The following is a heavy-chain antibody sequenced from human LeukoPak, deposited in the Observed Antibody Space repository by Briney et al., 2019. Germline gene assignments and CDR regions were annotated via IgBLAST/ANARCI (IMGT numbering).Heavy chain of an antibody. J-gene: IGHJ1*01. V-gene: IGHV1-46*01. CDR2: IDPSGGRT. Sequence: ASVKVSCKASGYSFTIYYMQWLRQAPGQGLEWLGIIDPSGGRTGYAPKFQGRVIMTRDTSTSTVYMDLSSLRSEDTAVYYCARDSSGSYDHWGQGTLVTVYS. CDR3: ARDSSGSYDH. CDR1: GYSFTIYY. D-gene: IGHD1-26*01.